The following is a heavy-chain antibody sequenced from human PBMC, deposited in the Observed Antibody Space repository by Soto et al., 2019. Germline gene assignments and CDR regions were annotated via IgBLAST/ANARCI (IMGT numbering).Heavy chain of an antibody. J-gene: IGHJ4*02. CDR3: VLGGLETGYYRDMDY. CDR2: ISAYNGDT. V-gene: IGHV1-18*04. Sequence: QDHLVQSGGEVKKPGASAKVSCKASGYTFKNYGINWVRQAPGRGLEWVAWISAYNGDTSYAQHLQGRVTVTTETLTNTAYMELRSLRPDDTAVYFCVLGGLETGYYRDMDYWGQGNLVSVSS. D-gene: IGHD3-9*01. CDR1: GYTFKNYG.